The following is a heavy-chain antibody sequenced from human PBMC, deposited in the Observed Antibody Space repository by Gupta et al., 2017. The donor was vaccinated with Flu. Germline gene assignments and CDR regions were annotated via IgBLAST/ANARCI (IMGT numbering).Heavy chain of an antibody. D-gene: IGHD4-17*01. CDR2: IYYTGST. Sequence: QVQLQESGPGLVKPSETLSLTCTVSGGSINSYFWAWIRQSPGKGLEWIGYIYYTGSTRYNASLRSRVTISVDTSKTQFSLQLSSVTAADTAVYYCARGGKDHGDLVYFQSWGQGTLVTVSS. CDR3: ARGGKDHGDLVYFQS. CDR1: GGSINSYF. V-gene: IGHV4-59*01. J-gene: IGHJ1*01.